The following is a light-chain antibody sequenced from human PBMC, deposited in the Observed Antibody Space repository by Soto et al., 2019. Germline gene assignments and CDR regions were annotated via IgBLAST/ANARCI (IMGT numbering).Light chain of an antibody. V-gene: IGLV1-44*01. Sequence: QSVLTQPPSVSGTPGQRVTISCSGSSSNIGSKSVSWYQHLPQTAPKLLIYSNNQRPSGVPDRFSGSKSVTSASLAISGLQSDDETQYYCAAWDDSLNVLVFGGGTKLTVL. J-gene: IGLJ2*01. CDR3: AAWDDSLNVLV. CDR2: SNN. CDR1: SSNIGSKS.